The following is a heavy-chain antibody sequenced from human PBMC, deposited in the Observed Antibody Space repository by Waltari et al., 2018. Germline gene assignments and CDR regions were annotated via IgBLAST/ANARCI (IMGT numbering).Heavy chain of an antibody. CDR1: GFNFNTYR. D-gene: IGHD2-15*01. Sequence: EVQLVESGGGLVQPGGSLTVSCATSGFNFNTYRMSWARQAPGKGVEWVANIREEGRHDHYLDSVKGRFTISRDNAKSSVYLHMSSLRAEDTAVYYCVTYPVIGGYWYMDVWGKGTTVTVAS. CDR2: IREEGRHD. J-gene: IGHJ6*03. CDR3: VTYPVIGGYWYMDV. V-gene: IGHV3-7*01.